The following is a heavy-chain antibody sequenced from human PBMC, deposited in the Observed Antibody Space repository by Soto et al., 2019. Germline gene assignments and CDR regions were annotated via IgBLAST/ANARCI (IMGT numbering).Heavy chain of an antibody. CDR2: TYYSGST. Sequence: PSETLSLTCTVSGGSISSYYWSWIRQPPGKGLEWIGYTYYSGSTNYNPSLKSRVTISVDTPKNQFSLKLTSVIAADTAVYYCAREQAVAGNDHLDYWGQGTLVTVSS. J-gene: IGHJ4*02. CDR1: GGSISSYY. V-gene: IGHV4-59*01. CDR3: AREQAVAGNDHLDY. D-gene: IGHD6-19*01.